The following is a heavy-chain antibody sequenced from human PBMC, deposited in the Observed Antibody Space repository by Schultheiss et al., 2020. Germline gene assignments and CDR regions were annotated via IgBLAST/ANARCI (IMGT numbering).Heavy chain of an antibody. J-gene: IGHJ6*03. CDR2: ISAYNGNT. D-gene: IGHD5-12*01. Sequence: ASVKVSCKASGYTFTSYDINWVRQAPGQGLEWMGWISAYNGNTNYAQKLQGRVTMTRDTSISTAYMELSRLRSDDTAVYYCASPPPWLPYYYYYYMDVWGKGTTVTVSS. CDR1: GYTFTSYD. V-gene: IGHV1-18*01. CDR3: ASPPPWLPYYYYYYMDV.